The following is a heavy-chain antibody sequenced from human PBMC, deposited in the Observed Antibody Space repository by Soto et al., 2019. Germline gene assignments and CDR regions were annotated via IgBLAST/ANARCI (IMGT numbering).Heavy chain of an antibody. CDR3: ARGGVPAAMSSVNWFDP. CDR1: GGSISRSNYY. D-gene: IGHD2-2*01. Sequence: SETLSLTCSVSGGSISRSNYYWGWIRQPPGKGLEWIGSINHSGSTYYNLSLKSRVTISVDTSKNQFSLILRSVTAADTAVYYCARGGVPAAMSSVNWFDPWGQGTLVTVSS. CDR2: INHSGST. J-gene: IGHJ5*02. V-gene: IGHV4-39*01.